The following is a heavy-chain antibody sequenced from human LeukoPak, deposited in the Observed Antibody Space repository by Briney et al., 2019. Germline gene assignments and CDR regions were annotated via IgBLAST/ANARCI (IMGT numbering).Heavy chain of an antibody. J-gene: IGHJ6*04. D-gene: IGHD3-22*01. V-gene: IGHV3-23*01. Sequence: PRGSLRLSCAASGFTFSSYAMSWVRQAPGKGLEWVSAISGSGGSTYYADSVKGRFTISRDNSKNTLYLQMNSLRAEDTAVYYCAKDPWLSGRHPWGVWGEGTTVTVSS. CDR2: ISGSGGST. CDR1: GFTFSSYA. CDR3: AKDPWLSGRHPWGV.